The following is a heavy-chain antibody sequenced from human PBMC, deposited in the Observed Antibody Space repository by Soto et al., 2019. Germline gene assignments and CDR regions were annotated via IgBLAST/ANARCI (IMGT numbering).Heavy chain of an antibody. Sequence: QVQLVESGGGVVQPGRSLRLSCAASGFTFSSYGMHWVRQAPGKGLEWVAVISYDGSNKYYADSVKGRFTISRDNSKNTLYLQMNSPRAEDTAVYYCAKDRRYSGYYFDYWGQGTLVTVSS. D-gene: IGHD1-26*01. CDR2: ISYDGSNK. CDR3: AKDRRYSGYYFDY. J-gene: IGHJ4*02. V-gene: IGHV3-30*18. CDR1: GFTFSSYG.